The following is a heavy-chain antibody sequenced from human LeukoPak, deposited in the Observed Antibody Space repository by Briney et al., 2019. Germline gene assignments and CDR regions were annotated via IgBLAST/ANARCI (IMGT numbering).Heavy chain of an antibody. CDR3: AKAWFGELLENAFDI. D-gene: IGHD3-10*01. Sequence: GGSLRLSCAASGFTFSSYGMHWVRQAPGKGLEWAAVISYDGSNKYYADSVKGRFTISRDNSKNTLYLQMNSLRAEDTAVYYCAKAWFGELLENAFDIWGQGTMVTVSS. V-gene: IGHV3-30*18. J-gene: IGHJ3*02. CDR1: GFTFSSYG. CDR2: ISYDGSNK.